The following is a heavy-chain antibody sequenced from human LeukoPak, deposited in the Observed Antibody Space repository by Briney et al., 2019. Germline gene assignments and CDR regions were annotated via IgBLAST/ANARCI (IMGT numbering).Heavy chain of an antibody. CDR2: IYHSGDT. D-gene: IGHD3-16*01. Sequence: TSETLSLTCTVSGYSISRDYYWGWIRQPPGEGLEWIGSIYHSGDTHYSPSLRSRVTISVDTSKNQFSLKLSSVTAADTAVYYCARDLGRAFDIWGQGTMVTVSS. V-gene: IGHV4-38-2*02. J-gene: IGHJ3*02. CDR3: ARDLGRAFDI. CDR1: GYSISRDYY.